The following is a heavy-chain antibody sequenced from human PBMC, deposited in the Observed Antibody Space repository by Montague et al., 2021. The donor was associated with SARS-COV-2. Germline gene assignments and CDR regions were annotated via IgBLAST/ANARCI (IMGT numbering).Heavy chain of an antibody. V-gene: IGHV2-70*11. CDR1: GFSLSTSGMC. D-gene: IGHD6-13*01. J-gene: IGHJ5*02. CDR2: IDWDDDK. Sequence: PALVKPTQTLTLTCTFSGFSLSTSGMCVSWIRQPPGKALGWLARIDWDDDKYYSTYLKTRLTISKDTSKNQVVLTMTNMDPVDTATYYCARRLVAAAGSPFDPWGQGTLVTVSS. CDR3: ARRLVAAAGSPFDP.